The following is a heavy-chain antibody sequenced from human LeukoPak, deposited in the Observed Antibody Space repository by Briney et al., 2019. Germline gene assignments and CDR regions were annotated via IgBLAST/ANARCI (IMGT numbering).Heavy chain of an antibody. Sequence: GGSLRLSCAASGFTFSNYWMIWVRQAPGKGLEWVANIGEDGSEKYYVDSVKGRFTISRDNAKNSLYLQMNSLRAEDTAVYYCARDSLAAAFFDHWGQETLVTVSS. CDR1: GFTFSNYW. D-gene: IGHD6-13*01. CDR2: IGEDGSEK. V-gene: IGHV3-7*01. CDR3: ARDSLAAAFFDH. J-gene: IGHJ4*02.